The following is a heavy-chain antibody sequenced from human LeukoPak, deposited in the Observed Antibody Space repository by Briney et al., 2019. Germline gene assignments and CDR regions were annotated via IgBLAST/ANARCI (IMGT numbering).Heavy chain of an antibody. Sequence: GGSLRLSCAASGFTFSSYAMSWVRQAPGKGLEWVSGISGSGDSTYYADTVKGRFAISRDNSKNTLYLQMSSLRAEDTAVYYCAKVALLRGAFDIWGQGTMVTVSS. CDR3: AKVALLRGAFDI. CDR1: GFTFSSYA. J-gene: IGHJ3*02. CDR2: ISGSGDST. D-gene: IGHD2-15*01. V-gene: IGHV3-23*01.